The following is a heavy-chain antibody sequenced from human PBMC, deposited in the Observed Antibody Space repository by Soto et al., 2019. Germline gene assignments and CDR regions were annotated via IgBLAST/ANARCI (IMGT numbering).Heavy chain of an antibody. CDR3: VREGSYDTSGKYIQAFCY. V-gene: IGHV3-21*06. D-gene: IGHD3-22*01. CDR1: GFNFKGYV. J-gene: IGHJ4*02. CDR2: ISSTRTYI. Sequence: PGGSLRLSGATSGFNFKGYVMHWIGPAPGKGLEWVSSISSTRTYIHSADSVKGRFPISRDNATNALYLEMNSLRDDDKAIYSCVREGSYDTSGKYIQAFCYWGQGTLVTVSS.